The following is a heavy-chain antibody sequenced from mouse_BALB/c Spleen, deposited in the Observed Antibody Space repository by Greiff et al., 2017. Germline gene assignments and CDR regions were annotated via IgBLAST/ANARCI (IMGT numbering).Heavy chain of an antibody. CDR2: ISSGSSTI. CDR3: ARSLYYGYDVGGSDYYAMDY. V-gene: IGHV5-17*02. CDR1: GFTFSSFG. Sequence: DVKLVESGGGLVQPGGSRKLSCAASGFTFSSFGMHWVRQAPEKGLEWVAYISSGSSTIYYADTVKGRFTISRDNPKNTLFLQMTSLRSEDTAMYYCARSLYYGYDVGGSDYYAMDYWGQGTSVTVSS. J-gene: IGHJ4*01. D-gene: IGHD2-2*01.